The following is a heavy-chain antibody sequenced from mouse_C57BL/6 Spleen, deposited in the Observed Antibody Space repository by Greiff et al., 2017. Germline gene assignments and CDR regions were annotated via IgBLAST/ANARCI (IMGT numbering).Heavy chain of an antibody. CDR2: IDPSDSDT. CDR1: GYTFTSYW. Sequence: QVQLQQPGAELVRPGSSVQLSCKASGYTFTSYWMHWVKQRPIQGLEWIGNIDPSDSDTHSNQKFKDKATLTVDKSSSTAYMQLSSLTSEDSAVYYCARGDYYGSSYGFAYWGQGTLVTVSA. CDR3: ARGDYYGSSYGFAY. D-gene: IGHD1-1*01. J-gene: IGHJ3*01. V-gene: IGHV1-52*01.